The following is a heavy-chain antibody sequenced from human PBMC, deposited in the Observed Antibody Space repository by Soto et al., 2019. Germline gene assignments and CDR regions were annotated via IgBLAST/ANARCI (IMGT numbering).Heavy chain of an antibody. J-gene: IGHJ4*02. V-gene: IGHV1-58*01. D-gene: IGHD4-17*01. CDR2: IDVGSANA. CDR1: RLTFSSTY. CDR3: ATDVGGYIYGLARH. Sequence: SSELSSKTPRLTFSSTYLCSVRQSRGHRLQWIGWIDVGSANANYAHMLQERVTISRDMSTSTAYIELSSLRPEDTAVYYCATDVGGYIYGLARHWGPATLVTVSS.